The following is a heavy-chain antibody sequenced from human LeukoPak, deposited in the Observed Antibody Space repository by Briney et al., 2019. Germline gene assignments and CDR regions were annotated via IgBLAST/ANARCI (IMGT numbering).Heavy chain of an antibody. CDR2: ISYDGSNK. V-gene: IGHV3-30*04. D-gene: IGHD6-13*01. CDR1: GFTFSSYA. J-gene: IGHJ4*02. CDR3: AREGIAAAGTLLDY. Sequence: GGSLRLSCAASGFTFSSYAMHWVRQAPGKGLEWVAVISYDGSNKYYADSVKGRFTISRDNAKNSLYLQMNSLRAEDTVVYYCAREGIAAAGTLLDYWGQGTLVTVSS.